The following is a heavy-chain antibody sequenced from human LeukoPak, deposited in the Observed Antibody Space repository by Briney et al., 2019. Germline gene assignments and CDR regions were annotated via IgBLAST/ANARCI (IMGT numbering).Heavy chain of an antibody. D-gene: IGHD3-9*01. Sequence: GGSLRLSCAASGFTFSSYAMSWVRQAPGKGLEWVSAISGSGGSTYYADSVKGRFTISRDNSKNTLYLQMNSLRAEDTAVYYCAKAAGSILTGRYYLDYWGQGTLVTVSS. V-gene: IGHV3-23*01. CDR3: AKAAGSILTGRYYLDY. CDR2: ISGSGGST. CDR1: GFTFSSYA. J-gene: IGHJ4*02.